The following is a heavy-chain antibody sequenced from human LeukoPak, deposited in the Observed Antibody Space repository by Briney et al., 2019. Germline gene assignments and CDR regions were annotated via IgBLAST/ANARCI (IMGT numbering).Heavy chain of an antibody. CDR2: INAYNGDT. CDR3: ARGSSSDWPLEY. Sequence: ASEKVSCKASGYTFINYAIHWVRQAPGQRLEWMGWINAYNGDTEYSQKLQGRVTITKDTSASTAYMDLSTLRSEDTAVYYCARGSSSDWPLEYWGRGILVTVSS. D-gene: IGHD6-19*01. CDR1: GYTFINYA. J-gene: IGHJ4*02. V-gene: IGHV1-3*01.